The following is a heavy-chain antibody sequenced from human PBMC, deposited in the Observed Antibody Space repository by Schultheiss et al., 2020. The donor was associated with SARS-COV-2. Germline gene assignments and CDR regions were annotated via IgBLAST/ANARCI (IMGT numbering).Heavy chain of an antibody. CDR3: ARGGTMVRGRYYGMDV. Sequence: GSLRLSCTVSGGSISSYYWSWIRQHPGKGLEWIGYIYYSGSTYYNPSLKSRVTMSVDTSKNQFSLKLSSVTAADTAVYYCARGGTMVRGRYYGMDVWGQGTTVTVSS. CDR2: IYYSGST. J-gene: IGHJ6*02. CDR1: GGSISSYY. V-gene: IGHV4-59*12. D-gene: IGHD3-10*01.